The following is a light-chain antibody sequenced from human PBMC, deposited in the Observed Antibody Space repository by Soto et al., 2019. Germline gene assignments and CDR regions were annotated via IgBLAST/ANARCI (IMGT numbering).Light chain of an antibody. CDR2: GAS. J-gene: IGKJ2*01. CDR1: QSVSNSY. Sequence: EIVLTQSPGTLSLSPGERATLSCRASQSVSNSYLAWYQQKPGQAPRLLIYGASSRATGIPDRFSGSGSGTDFSLTISRLEPEDFAVYYCQQYGSSPVTFGQGTKLEIK. CDR3: QQYGSSPVT. V-gene: IGKV3-20*01.